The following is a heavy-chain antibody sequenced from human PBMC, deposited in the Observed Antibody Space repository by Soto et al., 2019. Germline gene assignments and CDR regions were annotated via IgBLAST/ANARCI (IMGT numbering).Heavy chain of an antibody. CDR2: TYYRSKWYN. V-gene: IGHV6-1*01. CDR3: ARGGSSGGVNWFDT. Sequence: SHTLSLPCAMSGNSVSSNSAALNFIKKSPSRGLEWLGRTYYRSKWYNDYAVSVKSRITINPDTSKNQFSLQLNSVTPEDTAVYYCARGGSSGGVNWFDTWGQGTLVTVSS. D-gene: IGHD6-19*01. J-gene: IGHJ5*02. CDR1: GNSVSSNSAA.